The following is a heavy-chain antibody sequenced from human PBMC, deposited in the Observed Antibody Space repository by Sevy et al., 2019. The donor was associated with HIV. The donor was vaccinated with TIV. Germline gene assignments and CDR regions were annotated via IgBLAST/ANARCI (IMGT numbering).Heavy chain of an antibody. CDR2: IRHGGYT. CDR1: GASISSTDYY. J-gene: IGHJ4*02. D-gene: IGHD6-19*01. Sequence: SETLSLTCTVSGASISSTDYYWGWIRQSPGKGLEWIASIRHGGYTFYNPSLKSRVSISADTSKNQFSLKLRFVSAAETSIYYCAGPKLTYSSGWHYFEYWGQGTVVTFSS. V-gene: IGHV4-39*01. CDR3: AGPKLTYSSGWHYFEY.